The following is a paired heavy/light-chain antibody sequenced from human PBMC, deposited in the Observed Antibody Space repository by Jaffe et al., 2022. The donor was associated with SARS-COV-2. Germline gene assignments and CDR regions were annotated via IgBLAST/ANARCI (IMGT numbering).Heavy chain of an antibody. V-gene: IGHV4-61*02. CDR2: VYASGTT. D-gene: IGHD1-1*01. CDR3: ARDLVERDGNKAHLDY. Sequence: QVQLLESGPGLVKPSQTLSLSCTVSGASISSGSYYWSWIRQSAGKGLEWIGRVYASGTTNYNPSLKSRVTISVDTSKNQFSLKLSSVTAADTAVYYCARDLVERDGNKAHLDYWGQGALVTVSS. J-gene: IGHJ4*02. CDR1: GASISSGSYY.
Light chain of an antibody. V-gene: IGKV2-24*01. CDR1: QSLVHSDGNTY. CDR3: MQATEFPWT. J-gene: IGKJ1*01. Sequence: DIVMTQTPLSSPVTLGQPASISCRSSQSLVHSDGNTYLSWLQQRPGQPPRLLIYRTSNRFSGVPDRFSGSGAGTDFTLKISRVEAEDVGVYYCMQATEFPWTFGQGTKVEIQ. CDR2: RTS.